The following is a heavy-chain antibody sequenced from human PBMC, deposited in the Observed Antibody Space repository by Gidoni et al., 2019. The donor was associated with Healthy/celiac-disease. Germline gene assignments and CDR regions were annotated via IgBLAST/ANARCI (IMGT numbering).Heavy chain of an antibody. CDR2: ISYDGSNK. V-gene: IGHV3-30-3*01. J-gene: IGHJ4*02. CDR3: ARDSGAYSGSYFDY. D-gene: IGHD1-26*01. CDR1: GFTFRSYA. Sequence: QVQLVESGGGVVQPGRSLRLSCAASGFTFRSYAMHWVRQAPGKGLEWVAVISYDGSNKYYADSVKGRFTISRDNSKNTLYLQMNSLRAEDTAVYYCARDSGAYSGSYFDYWGQGTLVTVSS.